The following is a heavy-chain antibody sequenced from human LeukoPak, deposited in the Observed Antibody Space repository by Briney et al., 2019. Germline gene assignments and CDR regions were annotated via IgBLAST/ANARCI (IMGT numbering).Heavy chain of an antibody. CDR1: GYTFTSYA. D-gene: IGHD3-22*01. CDR2: INAGNGNT. Sequence: GASVKVSCKASGYTFTSYAMHWVRQAPGQRLEWMGWINAGNGNTKYSQKFQGRVTMTEDTSTDTAYMELSSLRSEDTAVYYCVDSSGYMGAFDIWGQGTMVTVSS. J-gene: IGHJ3*02. V-gene: IGHV1-3*01. CDR3: VDSSGYMGAFDI.